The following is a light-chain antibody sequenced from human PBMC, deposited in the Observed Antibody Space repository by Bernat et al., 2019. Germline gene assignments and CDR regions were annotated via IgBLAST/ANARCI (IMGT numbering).Light chain of an antibody. CDR3: QQYHVYPPT. CDR2: SAS. Sequence: DIQMTQSPTLLSASVGDKVTITCRASQDISISLAWFQQKPGRAPKSLIYSASILQSEFPSKFSGSGYGTDFSLTISSLHPGDSATYYCQQYHVYPPTVVQGTKVEIK. J-gene: IGKJ1*01. V-gene: IGKV1-16*02. CDR1: QDISIS.